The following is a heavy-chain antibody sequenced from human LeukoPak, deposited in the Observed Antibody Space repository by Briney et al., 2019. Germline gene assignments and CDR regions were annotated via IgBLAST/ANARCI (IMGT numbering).Heavy chain of an antibody. J-gene: IGHJ5*02. CDR1: GGSISSSSYY. Sequence: SETLSLTCTVSGGSISSSSYYWGWIRQPPGKGLEWIGEINHSGSTNYNPSLKSRVTISVDTSKNQFSLKLRFVTTADTAVYYCARERLYYYGSGRDWFDPWGQGTLVTVSS. CDR2: INHSGST. D-gene: IGHD3-10*01. CDR3: ARERLYYYGSGRDWFDP. V-gene: IGHV4-39*07.